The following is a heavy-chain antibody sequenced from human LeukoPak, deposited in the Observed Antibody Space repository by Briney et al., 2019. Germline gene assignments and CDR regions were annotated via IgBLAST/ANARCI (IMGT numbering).Heavy chain of an antibody. CDR1: GGTFSSYA. CDR3: AREITDYCSGGSCYSFDP. D-gene: IGHD2-15*01. Sequence: ASVKVSCKASGGTFSSYAISWVRQAPGQGLEWMGGIIPIFGTANYAQKFQGRVTITADKSTSTAYMELRSLRSDDTAVYYCAREITDYCSGGSCYSFDPWGQGTLVTVSS. V-gene: IGHV1-69*06. CDR2: IIPIFGTA. J-gene: IGHJ5*02.